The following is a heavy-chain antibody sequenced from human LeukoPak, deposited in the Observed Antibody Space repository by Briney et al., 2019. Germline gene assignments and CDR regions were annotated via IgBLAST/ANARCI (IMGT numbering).Heavy chain of an antibody. V-gene: IGHV4-38-2*01. CDR2: IYYSGST. CDR3: DFSSTSCYGEGGGFDY. CDR1: GYSISSAYY. Sequence: SETLSLTCAVSGYSISSAYYWGWIRQPPGKGLEWIGSIYYSGSTYYNPSLKSRVTISVDTSKNQFSLKLSSVTAAACARDRGDFSSTSCYGEGGGFDYWGQGTLVTVSS. D-gene: IGHD2-2*01. J-gene: IGHJ4*02.